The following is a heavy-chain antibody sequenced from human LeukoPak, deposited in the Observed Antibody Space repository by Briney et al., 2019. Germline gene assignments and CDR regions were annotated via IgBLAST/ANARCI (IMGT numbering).Heavy chain of an antibody. V-gene: IGHV3-23*01. D-gene: IGHD1-1*01. CDR3: AKDGWSTTGATNFDY. Sequence: PGGSRRLSCVAAGFSLSCYGMSWVRPAPGEGMEWVSGVSGSGGNTYYADSVKGRLSISTDNSKNTPYLQMNSLRVEDTAVYYCAKDGWSTTGATNFDYWGQGTLVTVSS. CDR1: GFSLSCYG. CDR2: VSGSGGNT. J-gene: IGHJ4*02.